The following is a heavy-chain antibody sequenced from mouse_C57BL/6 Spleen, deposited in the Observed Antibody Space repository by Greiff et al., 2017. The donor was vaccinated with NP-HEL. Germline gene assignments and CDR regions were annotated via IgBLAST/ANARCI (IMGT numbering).Heavy chain of an antibody. J-gene: IGHJ4*01. CDR2: ISSGGSYT. CDR3: ARGREAQATGAMDY. D-gene: IGHD3-2*02. V-gene: IGHV5-6*01. Sequence: EVQRVESGGDLVKPGGSLKLSCAASGFTFSSYGMSWVRQTPDKRLEWVATISSGGSYTYYPDSVKGRFTISRDNAKNTLYLQMSSLKSEDTAMYYCARGREAQATGAMDYWGQGTSVTVSS. CDR1: GFTFSSYG.